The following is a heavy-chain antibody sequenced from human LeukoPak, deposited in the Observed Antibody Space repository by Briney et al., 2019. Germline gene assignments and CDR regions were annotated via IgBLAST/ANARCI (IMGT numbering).Heavy chain of an antibody. Sequence: PSETLSLTCTVSGGSISSGSYYWSWIRQPPGKGLEWIGYIYYSGSTNYNPSLKSRVTISVDTSKNQFSLKLSSVTAADTAVYYCAREGDYGDYSPFDPWGQGTLVTVSS. D-gene: IGHD4-17*01. J-gene: IGHJ5*02. V-gene: IGHV4-61*01. CDR3: AREGDYGDYSPFDP. CDR1: GGSISSGSYY. CDR2: IYYSGST.